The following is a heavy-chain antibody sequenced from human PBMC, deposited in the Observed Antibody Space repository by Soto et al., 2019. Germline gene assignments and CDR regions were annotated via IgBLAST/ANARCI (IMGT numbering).Heavy chain of an antibody. CDR1: GYSFTTYG. Sequence: QVQLLQSGGEVKKPGASVKVSCKTSGYSFTTYGISWVRQAPGQGLERMGWINAYNGNTNYAQKLQDRVTMTKDTSTRTAYVELRRLRSDDTAVYYCAREGPAPYFYYGMDVWGQGSTVTVSS. CDR3: AREGPAPYFYYGMDV. V-gene: IGHV1-18*01. J-gene: IGHJ6*02. CDR2: INAYNGNT.